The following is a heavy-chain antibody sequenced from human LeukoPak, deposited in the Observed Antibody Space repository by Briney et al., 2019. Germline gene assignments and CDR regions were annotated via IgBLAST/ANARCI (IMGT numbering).Heavy chain of an antibody. CDR3: ARAVSGYSYGRDC. J-gene: IGHJ4*02. CDR2: IYYSGST. Sequence: PSETLSLTCTVSGGSISSYYWSWIRQPPGKGLEWIGYIYYSGSTNYNPSLKSRVTISVDTSKNQFSLKLSSVTAADTAVYYCARAVSGYSYGRDCWGQGTLVTVSS. V-gene: IGHV4-59*01. D-gene: IGHD5-18*01. CDR1: GGSISSYY.